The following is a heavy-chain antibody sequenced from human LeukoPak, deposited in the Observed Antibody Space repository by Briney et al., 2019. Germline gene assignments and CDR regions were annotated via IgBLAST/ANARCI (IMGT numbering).Heavy chain of an antibody. V-gene: IGHV3-7*03. CDR2: IKQDGSEK. CDR1: GFTFSSYA. D-gene: IGHD3-10*01. CDR3: ARDRSVRGGGFDP. J-gene: IGHJ5*02. Sequence: GGSLRLSCAASGFTFSSYAMSWVRQAPGKGLEWVANIKQDGSEKYYVDSVKGRFTISRDNAKNSLYLQMNSLTAADTAVYYCARDRSVRGGGFDPWGQGTLVTVSS.